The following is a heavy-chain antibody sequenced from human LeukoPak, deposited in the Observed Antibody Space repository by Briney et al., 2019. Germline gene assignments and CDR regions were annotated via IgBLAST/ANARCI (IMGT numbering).Heavy chain of an antibody. CDR3: ARCTSTSCYNFDY. J-gene: IGHJ4*02. D-gene: IGHD2-2*02. V-gene: IGHV4-61*09. Sequence: PSETLSLTCTVSGGSINSGSYYWNWIRQSAGKGLEWIGHIYSTGSTNCSPSLRSRVTISLDTSKNQFSLKLNSVTAADTAVYYCARCTSTSCYNFDYWGQGTLVTVSS. CDR2: IYSTGST. CDR1: GGSINSGSYY.